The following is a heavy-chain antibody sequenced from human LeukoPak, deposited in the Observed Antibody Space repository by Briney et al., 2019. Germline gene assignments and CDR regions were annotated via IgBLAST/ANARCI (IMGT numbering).Heavy chain of an antibody. CDR3: ARAGPLCSSTSCYLYYFDY. CDR2: IYYSGST. J-gene: IGHJ4*02. Sequence: PSETLSLTCTVSGGSISSGDYYWSWIRQPPGKGPEWIGYIYYSGSTYCNPSLKSRVTISVDTSKNQFSLKLSSVTAADTAVYYCARAGPLCSSTSCYLYYFDYWGQGTLVTVSS. D-gene: IGHD2-2*01. CDR1: GGSISSGDYY. V-gene: IGHV4-30-4*08.